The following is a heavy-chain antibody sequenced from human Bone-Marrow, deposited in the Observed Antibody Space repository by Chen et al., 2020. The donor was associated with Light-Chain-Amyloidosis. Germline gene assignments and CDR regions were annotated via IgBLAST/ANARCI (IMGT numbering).Heavy chain of an antibody. CDR3: ARRRDGYNFDY. CDR1: GYTFPNYW. J-gene: IGHJ4*02. V-gene: IGHV5-51*01. D-gene: IGHD5-12*01. Sequence: EVQLEQSGPEVKKPVRLLTISFTAAGYTFPNYWLGWVRQMPGKGLKWMGVIYPDDSDARYSPSFEGQVTISADKSITTAYLQWRSLKASDTAMYYCARRRDGYNFDYWGQGTLVTVSS. CDR2: IYPDDSDA.